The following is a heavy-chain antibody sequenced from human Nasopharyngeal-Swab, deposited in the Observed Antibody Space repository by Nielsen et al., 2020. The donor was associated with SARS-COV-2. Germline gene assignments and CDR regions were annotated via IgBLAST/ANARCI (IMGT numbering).Heavy chain of an antibody. J-gene: IGHJ6*02. CDR1: GGSISSSSYY. CDR2: INHSGST. CDR3: ARGALVSAGGTLLGV. D-gene: IGHD2/OR15-2a*01. V-gene: IGHV4-39*07. Sequence: SETLSLTCTVSGGSISSSSYYWGWIRQPPGKGLEWIGEINHSGSTNYNPSLKSRVTISVDTSKNQFSLKLSSVTAADTAVYYCARGALVSAGGTLLGVWGQGTTVTVSS.